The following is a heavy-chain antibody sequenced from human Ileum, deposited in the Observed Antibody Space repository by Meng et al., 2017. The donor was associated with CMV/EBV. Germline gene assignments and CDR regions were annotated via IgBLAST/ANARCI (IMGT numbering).Heavy chain of an antibody. J-gene: IGHJ6*02. CDR1: GFTFSSYW. Sequence: GESLKISCAASGFTFSSYWMHWVRQAPGKGLVWVSRINSDGSSTSYADSVKGRFTISRDNAKNTLYLQMNSLRAEDTAVYYCAREYTYCSSTSCSAGYYYYGMDVWGQGTMVTVSS. D-gene: IGHD2-2*01. V-gene: IGHV3-74*01. CDR2: INSDGSST. CDR3: AREYTYCSSTSCSAGYYYYGMDV.